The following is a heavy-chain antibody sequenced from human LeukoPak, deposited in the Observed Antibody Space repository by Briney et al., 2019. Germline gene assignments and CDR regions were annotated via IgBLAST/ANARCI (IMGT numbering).Heavy chain of an antibody. J-gene: IGHJ4*02. CDR2: IKTDGSIA. CDR1: GFSFSFYW. Sequence: GGSLRLSCAASGFSFSFYWMHWVRQAPGKGPVWVSRIKTDGSIADYADSVKGRFTISRDNAKNTLYLQMNSLRAEDTAVYYCARRRYGGSSQHFDYWGQGTLVTVSS. V-gene: IGHV3-74*01. D-gene: IGHD1-26*01. CDR3: ARRRYGGSSQHFDY.